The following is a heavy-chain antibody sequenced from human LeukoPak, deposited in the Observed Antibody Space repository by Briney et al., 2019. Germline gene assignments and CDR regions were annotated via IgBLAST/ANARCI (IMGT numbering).Heavy chain of an antibody. CDR2: ISGSGGST. CDR1: GFTFSSYS. V-gene: IGHV3-23*01. Sequence: TGGSLRLSCAASGFTFSSYSMSWVRQAPGKGLEWVSAISGSGGSTYYADSVKGRFTISRDNSKNTLYLQMNSLRAEDTAVYYCAKDLIWEGAGAFDIWGQGTMVTVSS. CDR3: AKDLIWEGAGAFDI. J-gene: IGHJ3*02. D-gene: IGHD1-26*01.